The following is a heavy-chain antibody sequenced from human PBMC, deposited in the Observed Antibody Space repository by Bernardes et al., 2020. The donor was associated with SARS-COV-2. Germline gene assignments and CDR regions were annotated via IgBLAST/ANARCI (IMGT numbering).Heavy chain of an antibody. J-gene: IGHJ6*02. CDR2: IVVGSDKT. D-gene: IGHD1-26*01. CDR3: AAFRQWERLRYYYGMDV. Sequence: SVKVSCKASGLTFTRSAMQWVRQAGGQRLAGMGWIVVGSDKTKLAQKFQERPTITRDMYTATVYIELSTLRYEDTAVYYCAAFRQWERLRYYYGMDVWGQGTTVNVYS. CDR1: GLTFTRSA. V-gene: IGHV1-58*02.